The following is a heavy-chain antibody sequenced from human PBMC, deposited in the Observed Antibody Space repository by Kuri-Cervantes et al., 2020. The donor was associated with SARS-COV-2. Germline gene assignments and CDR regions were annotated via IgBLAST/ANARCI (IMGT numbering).Heavy chain of an antibody. CDR1: GFKFFTYA. CDR2: ISYDGTNK. D-gene: IGHD3-22*01. Sequence: GESLKISCGASGFKFFTYALHWVRQVPGKGLDWVAVISYDGTNKYYADAVKGRFTISRDNSKNTLYLQMNSLRPEDTGVYYCARDISSGHYLQGAGDYWGQGTLVTVSS. V-gene: IGHV3-30-3*01. J-gene: IGHJ4*02. CDR3: ARDISSGHYLQGAGDY.